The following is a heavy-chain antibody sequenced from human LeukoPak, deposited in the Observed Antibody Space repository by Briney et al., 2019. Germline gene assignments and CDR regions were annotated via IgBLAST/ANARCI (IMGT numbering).Heavy chain of an antibody. D-gene: IGHD2-15*01. J-gene: IGHJ3*02. Sequence: SGPTLVKPTQTLTLTCTFSGLSLTTSVVGVGWFRQPPGKALEWLALIYWNDDKRYSPSLKNRLTITKDTSKNQVVLTMTNMDPVDTATYYCARYSDAFDIWGQGTMVTVSS. CDR1: GLSLTTSVVG. CDR2: IYWNDDK. CDR3: ARYSDAFDI. V-gene: IGHV2-5*01.